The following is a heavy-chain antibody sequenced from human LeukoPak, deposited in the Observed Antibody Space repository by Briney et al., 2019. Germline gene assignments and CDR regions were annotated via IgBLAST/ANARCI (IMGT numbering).Heavy chain of an antibody. CDR3: ARCDGVVSRTYYYYMDV. D-gene: IGHD3-3*01. CDR1: GYTFTGYY. J-gene: IGHJ6*03. CDR2: INPIFGTA. V-gene: IGHV1-69*05. Sequence: ASVKVSCKASGYTFTGYYMHWVRQAPGQGLEWMGWINPIFGTANYAQKFQGRVTITTDESTSTAYMELSSLRSEDTAVYYCARCDGVVSRTYYYYMDVWGKGTTVTVSS.